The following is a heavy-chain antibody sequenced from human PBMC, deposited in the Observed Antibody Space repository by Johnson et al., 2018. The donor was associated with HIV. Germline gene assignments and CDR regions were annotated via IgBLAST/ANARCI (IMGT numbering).Heavy chain of an antibody. Sequence: VQLVESGGGLIQPGGSLRLSCAASGFTVSSNYMSWVRQAPGKGLEWVSVIYSGGNTYYADSVKGRFTISRDNSKNTLYLQMNSLRAEDTAVYYCAKAPPLRIYDYDAFDVWGQGTMVTVSS. CDR1: GFTVSSNY. D-gene: IGHD5/OR15-5a*01. CDR3: AKAPPLRIYDYDAFDV. CDR2: IYSGGNT. V-gene: IGHV3-53*01. J-gene: IGHJ3*01.